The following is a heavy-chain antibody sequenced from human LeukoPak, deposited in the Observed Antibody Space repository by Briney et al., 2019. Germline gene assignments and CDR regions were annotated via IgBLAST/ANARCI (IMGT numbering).Heavy chain of an antibody. Sequence: SETLSLTCAVHGGSCDDYYCSWIRQPPGKGLEWIGEIHPHGIFYYNSSLTSRVTISIDTSKSQFSLRLTSVTAADTAFYYCARGSDRSKAGDLWGQGSLVIVSS. CDR2: IHPHGIF. V-gene: IGHV4-34*01. D-gene: IGHD2-21*02. CDR3: ARGSDRSKAGDL. CDR1: GGSCDDYY. J-gene: IGHJ5*02.